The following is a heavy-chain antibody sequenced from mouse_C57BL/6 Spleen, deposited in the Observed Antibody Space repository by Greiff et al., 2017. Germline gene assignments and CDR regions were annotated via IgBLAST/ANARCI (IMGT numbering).Heavy chain of an antibody. Sequence: QVQLQQPGAELVKPGASVKMSCKASGYTFTSYWITWVKQRPGQGLEWIGDIYPGSGSTNYNEKFKSKATLTIDTSSSTAYMQLSSLTSEDSAVYYCARGYYYGSSDGFDYWGQGTTLTVSS. V-gene: IGHV1-55*01. D-gene: IGHD1-1*01. J-gene: IGHJ2*01. CDR3: ARGYYYGSSDGFDY. CDR2: IYPGSGST. CDR1: GYTFTSYW.